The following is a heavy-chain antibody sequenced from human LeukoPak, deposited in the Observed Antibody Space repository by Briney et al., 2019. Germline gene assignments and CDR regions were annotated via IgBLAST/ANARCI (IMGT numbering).Heavy chain of an antibody. CDR3: ARDRVVDTAMVPFDY. D-gene: IGHD5-18*01. CDR1: GXTFSSYS. CDR2: ISSSSSYI. V-gene: IGHV3-21*01. Sequence: PGGSLRLSCAASGXTFSSYSMNWVRQAPGKGLEWVSSISSSSSYIYYADSVKGRFTISRDNAKNSLYLQMNSLRAEDTAVYYCARDRVVDTAMVPFDYWGQGTLVTVSS. J-gene: IGHJ4*02.